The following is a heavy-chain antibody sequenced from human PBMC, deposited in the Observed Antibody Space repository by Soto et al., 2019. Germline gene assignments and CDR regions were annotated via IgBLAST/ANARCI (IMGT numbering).Heavy chain of an antibody. D-gene: IGHD3-10*01. CDR1: GYTFTGYY. V-gene: IGHV1-2*04. CDR3: ARVSSGVLYAFDI. J-gene: IGHJ3*02. CDR2: INPNSGGT. Sequence: ASVKVSCKASGYTFTGYYMRWVRQAPGQGLEWMGWINPNSGGTNYAQKFQGWVTMTRDTSISTAYMELSRLRSDDTAVYYCARVSSGVLYAFDIWGQGTMVTVSS.